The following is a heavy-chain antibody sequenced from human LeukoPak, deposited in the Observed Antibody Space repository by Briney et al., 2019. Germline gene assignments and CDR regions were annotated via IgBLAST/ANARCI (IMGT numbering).Heavy chain of an antibody. D-gene: IGHD5-18*01. CDR2: MYSSGS. Sequence: SETLSLTCTVSGGSISSYYLSWIRQTAGKGLEWIGRMYSSGSNYNPSLKSRVTMSIDTSTNQLSLKLSSVTAADTAVYYCARAPRGYRRFDPWGQGTLVTVSS. CDR1: GGSISSYY. V-gene: IGHV4-4*07. CDR3: ARAPRGYRRFDP. J-gene: IGHJ5*02.